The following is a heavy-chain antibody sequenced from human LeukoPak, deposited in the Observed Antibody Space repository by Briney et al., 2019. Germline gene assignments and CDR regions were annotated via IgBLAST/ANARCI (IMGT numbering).Heavy chain of an antibody. V-gene: IGHV3-20*04. D-gene: IGHD6-19*01. CDR2: INWNGGST. CDR1: GFTFDDYG. J-gene: IGHJ5*02. Sequence: GGSLRLSCAASGFTFDDYGMGWVRQAPGKGLEWVSGINWNGGSTGYADSVKGRFTISRDNAKNSLYLQMNSLRAEDTALYYCARRKTVAGTRWFDPWGQGTLVTVSS. CDR3: ARRKTVAGTRWFDP.